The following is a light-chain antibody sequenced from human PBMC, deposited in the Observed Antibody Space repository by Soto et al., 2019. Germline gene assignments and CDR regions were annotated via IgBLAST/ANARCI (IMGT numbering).Light chain of an antibody. CDR3: SLYTSSSTYV. CDR2: EVS. J-gene: IGLJ1*01. CDR1: SSDVGGYNY. Sequence: QSVLTQPPSASGSPGQSVTISCTGTSSDVGGYNYVSWYQQHPGKAPKVIIYEVSKRPSGVPDRFSGSKSGSTASLTVSGLQAEDEADYYCSLYTSSSTYVFGTGTKLTVL. V-gene: IGLV2-8*01.